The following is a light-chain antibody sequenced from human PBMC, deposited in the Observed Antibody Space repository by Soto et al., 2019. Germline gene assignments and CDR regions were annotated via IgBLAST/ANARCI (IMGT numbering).Light chain of an antibody. V-gene: IGLV2-14*03. Sequence: QSALAQPASVSGSPGQSITISCDVGGYNYVSWYQQHPGKAPKLMIYGVTNRPSGVSNRFSGSKSGNTASLTISGLQAEDEAVYYCSSYTGSSTYVLFGGGTKLTVL. J-gene: IGLJ2*01. CDR2: GVT. CDR3: SSYTGSSTYVL. CDR1: DVGGYNY.